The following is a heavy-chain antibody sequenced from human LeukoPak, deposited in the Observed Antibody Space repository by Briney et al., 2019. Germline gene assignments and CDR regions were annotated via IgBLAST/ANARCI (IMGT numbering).Heavy chain of an antibody. V-gene: IGHV3-66*02. J-gene: IGHJ4*02. CDR2: IYSGGTT. CDR1: GFTVSNNY. Sequence: PGGSLRLSCAASGFTVSNNYMSWVRQAPGKGLEWVSVIYSGGTTYYADSVRGRFTISRDNSKNTVHLQMNSLRPDDTAVYYCASYDGRAASLEYWGQGTLVTVSS. CDR3: ASYDGRAASLEY. D-gene: IGHD3-22*01.